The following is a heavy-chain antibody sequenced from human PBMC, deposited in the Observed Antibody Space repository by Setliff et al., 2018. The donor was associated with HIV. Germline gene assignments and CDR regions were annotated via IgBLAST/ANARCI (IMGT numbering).Heavy chain of an antibody. V-gene: IGHV5-51*01. CDR1: GTSFTNYW. CDR2: IYPRDSDT. J-gene: IGHJ5*01. D-gene: IGHD3-3*01. CDR3: ARQPTDTSGYNNWFDS. Sequence: GESLKISCKGSGTSFTNYWIGWVRQLPGKGLEWMGIIYPRDSDTRYSPSFQGQVTISADKSINTAYLQWNSLKASDTAMYCCARQPTDTSGYNNWFDSWGQGTLVTVSS.